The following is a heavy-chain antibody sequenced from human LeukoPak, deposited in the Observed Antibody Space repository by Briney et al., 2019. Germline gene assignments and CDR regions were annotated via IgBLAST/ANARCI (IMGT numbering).Heavy chain of an antibody. CDR1: GITFSTYW. D-gene: IGHD6-19*01. CDR3: AKSARQEQWLIDY. V-gene: IGHV3-30*18. Sequence: GGSLRLSCEVSGITFSTYWMTWVRQAPGKGLEWVAVISYDGSNKYYADSVKGRFTISRDNSKNTLYLQMNSLRAEDTAVYYCAKSARQEQWLIDYWGQGTLVTVSS. J-gene: IGHJ4*02. CDR2: ISYDGSNK.